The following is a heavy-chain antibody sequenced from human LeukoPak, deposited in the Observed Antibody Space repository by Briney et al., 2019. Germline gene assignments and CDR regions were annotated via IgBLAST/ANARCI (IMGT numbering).Heavy chain of an antibody. D-gene: IGHD3/OR15-3a*01. CDR3: VLDLFSSFAFDI. Sequence: GGSLILSCAASGFTFSRYWMHWVRQAPGKGLLWVSRINSDGSSTYYADSVKGRFTTSRDNAKNALHLQMNSLTAEDTAVYYCVLDLFSSFAFDIWGQGTMVTVSS. V-gene: IGHV3-74*01. J-gene: IGHJ3*02. CDR1: GFTFSRYW. CDR2: INSDGSST.